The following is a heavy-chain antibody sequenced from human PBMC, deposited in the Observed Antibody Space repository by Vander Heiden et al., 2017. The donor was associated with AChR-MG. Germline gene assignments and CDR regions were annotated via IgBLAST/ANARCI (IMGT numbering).Heavy chain of an antibody. V-gene: IGHV3-13*01. CDR3: ARGYCSGGSCPTGDAFDI. D-gene: IGHD2-15*01. Sequence: EVQLVESGGGLVQPGGSLRLSCAASGFTFSSYDMHWVRQATGKGLEWVSAIGTASDTYYPGSVKGRFTISRENAKNSLYLQMNSLRAGDTAVYYCARGYCSGGSCPTGDAFDIWGQGTMVTVSS. CDR2: IGTASDT. CDR1: GFTFSSYD. J-gene: IGHJ3*02.